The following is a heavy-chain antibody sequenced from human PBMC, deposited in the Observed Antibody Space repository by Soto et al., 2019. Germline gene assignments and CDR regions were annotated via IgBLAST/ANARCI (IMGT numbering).Heavy chain of an antibody. Sequence: QVQLVQSGAEVKKPGSSVKVSCKASGGTFSSYAISWVRQAPGQGLEWMGGIIPIFGTANYAQKFQGRVTITADESTSKAYMELGSLRSEDTAVYYWARVPIDGYSYSCGMDVWGQGTTVTVSS. V-gene: IGHV1-69*01. D-gene: IGHD2-21*02. CDR1: GGTFSSYA. J-gene: IGHJ6*02. CDR3: ARVPIDGYSYSCGMDV. CDR2: IIPIFGTA.